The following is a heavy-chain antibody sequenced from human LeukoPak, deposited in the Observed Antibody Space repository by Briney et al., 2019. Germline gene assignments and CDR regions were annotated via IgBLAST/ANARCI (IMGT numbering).Heavy chain of an antibody. CDR2: MYYSGTA. J-gene: IGHJ4*01. CDR1: GARATGTVCY. Sequence: SETLSLTCSVSGARATGTVCYWGWIRQAPGRGLEWIGEMYYSGTAYYNPSLRSRVSISADSSKNQFTLKLTSVTAADTAVYYCARHANNAPLYDSNGYYYFDNWGHGTLVTVSS. CDR3: ARHANNAPLYDSNGYYYFDN. D-gene: IGHD3-22*01. V-gene: IGHV4-39*01.